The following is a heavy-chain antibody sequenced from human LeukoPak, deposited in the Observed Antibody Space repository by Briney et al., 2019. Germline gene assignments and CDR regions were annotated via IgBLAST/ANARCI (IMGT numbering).Heavy chain of an antibody. Sequence: GGSLRLSCTASGFTFGDYAMSWFRQAPGKGLEWVGFIRSKAYGGTTEYAACVKGRFTISRDDSKSIAYLQMNSLKTEDTAVYYCTRDIAYYYDSSGYYYDYWGQGTLVTVSS. CDR3: TRDIAYYYDSSGYYYDY. V-gene: IGHV3-49*03. CDR2: IRSKAYGGTT. J-gene: IGHJ4*02. CDR1: GFTFGDYA. D-gene: IGHD3-22*01.